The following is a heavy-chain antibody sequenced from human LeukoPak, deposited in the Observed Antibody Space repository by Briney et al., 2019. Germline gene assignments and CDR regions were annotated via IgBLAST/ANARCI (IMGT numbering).Heavy chain of an antibody. J-gene: IGHJ4*02. CDR1: GGSISSSSYC. CDR3: ARDLPGSGWYN. Sequence: SETLSLTCTVSGGSISSSSYCWGWIRQPPGKGLEWIGSIYYSGSTYYNPSLKSRVTISVDTSKNQFSLKLSSVTAADTAVYYCARDLPGSGWYNWGQGTLVTVSS. D-gene: IGHD6-19*01. V-gene: IGHV4-39*07. CDR2: IYYSGST.